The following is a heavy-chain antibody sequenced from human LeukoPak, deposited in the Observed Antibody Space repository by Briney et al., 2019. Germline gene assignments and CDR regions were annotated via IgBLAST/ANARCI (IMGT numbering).Heavy chain of an antibody. Sequence: ASVKVSCKASGYTFTNYYMHWVRQAPGQGLEWMGGIIPIFSTPNYAQKFQGRVTITADESTSTAYMELSSLRSEDTAVYYCARWAAAASTPWWPPLDYWGQGTLVTVSS. J-gene: IGHJ4*02. D-gene: IGHD6-25*01. CDR3: ARWAAAASTPWWPPLDY. CDR2: IIPIFSTP. CDR1: GYTFTNYY. V-gene: IGHV1-69*13.